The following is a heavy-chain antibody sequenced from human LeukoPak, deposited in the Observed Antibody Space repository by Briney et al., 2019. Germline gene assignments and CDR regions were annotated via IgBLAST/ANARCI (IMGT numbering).Heavy chain of an antibody. CDR3: ARGHYDSNFDY. V-gene: IGHV4-59*01. D-gene: IGHD5-12*01. CDR1: GGSISNYY. CDR2: IYYSGTT. J-gene: IGHJ4*02. Sequence: SETLSLTCTVSGGSISNYYWSWIRQPPGKGLEWIGYIYYSGTTKYNPSLRSRVTISLDTSKNQFSLKLSSVTAADTAVYYCARGHYDSNFDYWGQGTLVTVSS.